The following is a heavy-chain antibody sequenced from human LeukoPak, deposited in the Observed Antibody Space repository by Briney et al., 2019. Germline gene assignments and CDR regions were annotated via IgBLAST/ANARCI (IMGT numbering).Heavy chain of an antibody. D-gene: IGHD5-12*01. CDR1: GGSISSGGYY. V-gene: IGHV4-31*03. CDR3: ARAGWSIVATIYYFDY. CDR2: IYYSGST. J-gene: IGHJ4*02. Sequence: SQTLSLTCTVSGGSISSGGYYWSWLRQHPGKGLEWIGYIYYSGSTYYNPSLKSRVTISVDTSKNQFSLKLSSVTAADTAVYYCARAGWSIVATIYYFDYWGQGTLVTVSS.